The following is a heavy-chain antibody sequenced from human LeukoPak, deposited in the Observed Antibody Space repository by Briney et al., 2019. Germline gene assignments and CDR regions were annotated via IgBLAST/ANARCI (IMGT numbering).Heavy chain of an antibody. CDR2: INPNSGGT. D-gene: IGHD3-9*01. CDR3: ARASINAYYYYYGMDV. V-gene: IGHV1-2*02. Sequence: ASVKVSCKASGGTFSSYAISWVRQAPGQGLEWMGWINPNSGGTNYAQKFQGRVTMTRDTSISKAYMELSRLRSDDTAVYYCARASINAYYYYYGMDVWGQGTTVTVSS. J-gene: IGHJ6*02. CDR1: GGTFSSYA.